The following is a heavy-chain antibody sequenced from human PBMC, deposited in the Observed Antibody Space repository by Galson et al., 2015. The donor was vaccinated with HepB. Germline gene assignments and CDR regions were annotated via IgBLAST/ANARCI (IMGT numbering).Heavy chain of an antibody. CDR2: ISGYNDDT. CDR1: GYTFTSYG. J-gene: IGHJ5*02. D-gene: IGHD2-15*01. V-gene: IGHV1-18*01. Sequence: SVKVSCKASGYTFTSYGISWVRQAPGQGLEWMGWISGYNDDTNYAQKFQARVTMTIDTSTSTAYMELRSLRSDDTAVYYCARDHCSGGTCPREDWFDPWGQGTLVTVSS. CDR3: ARDHCSGGTCPREDWFDP.